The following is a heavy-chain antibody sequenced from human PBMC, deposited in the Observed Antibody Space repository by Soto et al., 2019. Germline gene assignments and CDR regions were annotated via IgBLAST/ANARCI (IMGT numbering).Heavy chain of an antibody. CDR2: IYHSGST. CDR3: ARREIAAAGTGGYFDC. J-gene: IGHJ4*02. D-gene: IGHD6-13*01. CDR1: GGSISSSNW. Sequence: KTSETLSLTCAVSGGSISSSNWWSWVRQPPGKGLEWIGEIYHSGSTNYNPSLKSRVTISVDKSKNQFSLKLSSVTAADTAVYYCARREIAAAGTGGYFDCWGQGTLVTVSS. V-gene: IGHV4-4*02.